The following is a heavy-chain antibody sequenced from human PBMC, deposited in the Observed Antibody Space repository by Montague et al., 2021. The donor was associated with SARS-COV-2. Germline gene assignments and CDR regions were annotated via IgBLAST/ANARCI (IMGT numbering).Heavy chain of an antibody. Sequence: SETLSLTCTVSGSISGYYWTWIRQSAGKGLEWIGRISSSGGIDYXASLKSRVTMSLDTSKIQLSLKLSSVTAADTAVYYCARQYIGYDRRFDYWGRGALVTVSP. V-gene: IGHV4-4*07. D-gene: IGHD5-12*01. CDR1: GSISGYY. CDR2: ISSSGGI. CDR3: ARQYIGYDRRFDY. J-gene: IGHJ4*02.